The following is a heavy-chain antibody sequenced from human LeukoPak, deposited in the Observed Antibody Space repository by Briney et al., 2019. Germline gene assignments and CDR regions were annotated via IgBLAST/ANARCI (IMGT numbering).Heavy chain of an antibody. D-gene: IGHD6-19*01. J-gene: IGHJ4*02. CDR3: ARDLGGGWSWRY. Sequence: APVKVSCKASGYTFTGYYMHWVRQAPGQGLEWMGWINPNSGGTNYAQKFQGRVTMTRDTSISTAYMELSRLRSDDTAVYYCARDLGGGWSWRYWGQGTLVTVSS. CDR2: INPNSGGT. V-gene: IGHV1-2*02. CDR1: GYTFTGYY.